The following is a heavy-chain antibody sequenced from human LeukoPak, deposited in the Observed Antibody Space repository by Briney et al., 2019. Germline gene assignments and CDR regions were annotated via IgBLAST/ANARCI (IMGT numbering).Heavy chain of an antibody. CDR2: ISYDGSNK. D-gene: IGHD3-3*01. J-gene: IGHJ4*01. Sequence: GRSLRLSCAASGFTFSSYGMHWVRQAPGKGLEWVAVISYDGSNKYYADSVKGRFTISRDNSTNTLYLQMNSLRAEDTAVYYCAKERFTIFGVVKGNYFDYWGQGTLVTVSS. V-gene: IGHV3-30*18. CDR3: AKERFTIFGVVKGNYFDY. CDR1: GFTFSSYG.